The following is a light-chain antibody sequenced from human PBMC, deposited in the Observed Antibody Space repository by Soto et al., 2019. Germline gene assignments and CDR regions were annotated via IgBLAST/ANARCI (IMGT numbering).Light chain of an antibody. V-gene: IGKV1-39*01. Sequence: DIQMTQSTSSLSASVGDTVIITCRASQSIRSYLNWYQQKPGKAPKLLIYAASSLQSGVPSRFSGSGSGTDFTLTISSLQPEDFATYYCQQSYSTPRTFGQGTKVDIK. J-gene: IGKJ1*01. CDR1: QSIRSY. CDR3: QQSYSTPRT. CDR2: AAS.